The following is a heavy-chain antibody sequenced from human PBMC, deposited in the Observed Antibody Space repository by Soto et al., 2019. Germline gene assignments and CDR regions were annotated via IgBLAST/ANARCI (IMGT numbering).Heavy chain of an antibody. Sequence: QVQLVQSGAEVKKPGSSVKVSCKASGGSLSSYAITWVRQAPGQGLEWMGGIIPIFGTAKFAQKFQGRVTITADKSTNTAYMELSSLRSEDTAVYYCARGPGLPDYWGQGTQVTVSS. V-gene: IGHV1-69*06. J-gene: IGHJ4*02. CDR3: ARGPGLPDY. CDR2: IIPIFGTA. CDR1: GGSLSSYA.